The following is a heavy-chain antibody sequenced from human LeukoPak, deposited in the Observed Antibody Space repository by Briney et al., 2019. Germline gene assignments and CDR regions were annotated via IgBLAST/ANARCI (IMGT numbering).Heavy chain of an antibody. Sequence: SQTLSLTCAISGDSFSSNSAAWNWLRQSPSRGLEWLGRTYYRSKWYNDYAVSVKSRITINPDTSKNQFSLQLNSVTPEDTAVYYCARGVATGGKNWFDPWGQGTLVTVSS. J-gene: IGHJ5*02. CDR1: GDSFSSNSAA. V-gene: IGHV6-1*01. CDR2: TYYRSKWYN. CDR3: ARGVATGGKNWFDP. D-gene: IGHD5-12*01.